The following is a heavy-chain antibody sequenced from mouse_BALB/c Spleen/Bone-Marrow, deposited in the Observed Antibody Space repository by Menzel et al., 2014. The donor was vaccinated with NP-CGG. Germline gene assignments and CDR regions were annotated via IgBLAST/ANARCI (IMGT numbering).Heavy chain of an antibody. J-gene: IGHJ3*01. CDR2: INPNNGGT. V-gene: IGHV1-18*01. D-gene: IGHD4-1*01. CDR3: ATGTWFAY. CDR1: GYTFTDYN. Sequence: VHVKQSGPELVKPGASVKIPCKASGYTFTDYNMDWVKQSHGKSLEWIEDINPNNGGTIYNQKFKGKATLTVDKSSSTAHMELRSLTSEDTAVYYCATGTWFAYWGQGTLVTVSA.